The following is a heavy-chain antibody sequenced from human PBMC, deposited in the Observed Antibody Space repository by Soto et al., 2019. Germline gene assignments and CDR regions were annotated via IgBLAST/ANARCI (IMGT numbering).Heavy chain of an antibody. V-gene: IGHV1-69*13. Sequence: SVKVSCKASGGTFSSYAISWVRQAPGQVLEWVGGIIPRFGTANYAQKFQGRVTITADESTSTAYMELSSLRSEDTAMYYCAKVKYDSSGYYRNFDYWGQGTMVTVSS. CDR2: IIPRFGTA. J-gene: IGHJ4*02. CDR1: GGTFSSYA. CDR3: AKVKYDSSGYYRNFDY. D-gene: IGHD3-22*01.